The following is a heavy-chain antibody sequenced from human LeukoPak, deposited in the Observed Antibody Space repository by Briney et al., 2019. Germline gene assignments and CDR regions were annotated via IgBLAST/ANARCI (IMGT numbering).Heavy chain of an antibody. CDR1: GGTFSSYA. Sequence: SVKVSCKASGGTFSSYAISWVRQAPGQGLEWMGGIIPIFGTANYAQKFQGRVAITADESTSTAYMELSSLRSEDTAVYYCARDREQPAWDAFDIWGQGTMVTVSS. V-gene: IGHV1-69*13. CDR3: ARDREQPAWDAFDI. CDR2: IIPIFGTA. J-gene: IGHJ3*02. D-gene: IGHD1-26*01.